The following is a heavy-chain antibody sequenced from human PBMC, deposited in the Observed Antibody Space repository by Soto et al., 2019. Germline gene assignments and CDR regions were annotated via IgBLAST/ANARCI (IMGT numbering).Heavy chain of an antibody. CDR3: TRKPPSPGDAFDI. CDR2: IYPGDSDI. V-gene: IGHV5-51*07. CDR1: GYTFTNYW. J-gene: IGHJ3*02. Sequence: GESLKISCKGSGYTFTNYWIVWVHQMPGKGLEWMGLIYPGDSDIRYSPSFQGRVTIPADKSISTAYLQWRSLQASDTAMYYCTRKPPSPGDAFDIWGQGTMVTVSS.